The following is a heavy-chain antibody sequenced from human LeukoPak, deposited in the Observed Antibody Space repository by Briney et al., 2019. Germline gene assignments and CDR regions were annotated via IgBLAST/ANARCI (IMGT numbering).Heavy chain of an antibody. Sequence: GESLKISCKGSGYSFTNFRIGWVRQMPGKGLEWMGIIYPGDSDTKYSPSFQGQVTTSADKSISTAYLQWSSLKASDTAMYYCARLADLGGLDCWGQGTLVTVSS. CDR2: IYPGDSDT. V-gene: IGHV5-51*01. CDR1: GYSFTNFR. J-gene: IGHJ4*02. CDR3: ARLADLGGLDC. D-gene: IGHD3-16*01.